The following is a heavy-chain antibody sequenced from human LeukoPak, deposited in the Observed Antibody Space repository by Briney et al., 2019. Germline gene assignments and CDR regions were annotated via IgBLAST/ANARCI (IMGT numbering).Heavy chain of an antibody. CDR3: AKDNRAAGPHFFDY. J-gene: IGHJ4*02. Sequence: ASVKVSCKASGGTFSSSAISWVRQAPGQGLEWMGGIIPMFGTANYAQKFQGRVTITADESTSTAYMELSSLRPEDTAVYYCAKDNRAAGPHFFDYWGQGILVTVSS. V-gene: IGHV1-69*01. D-gene: IGHD1-14*01. CDR1: GGTFSSSA. CDR2: IIPMFGTA.